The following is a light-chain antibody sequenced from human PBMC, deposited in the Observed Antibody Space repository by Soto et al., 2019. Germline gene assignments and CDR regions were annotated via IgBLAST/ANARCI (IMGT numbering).Light chain of an antibody. Sequence: QSALTQPASVSGSPGQSITISCTGTSSDVGSYNLVSWYQQHPGKAPKLMIYEGSKRPSGVSNRFSGSKSGNTASLTISGLQADDEADYYCCSYAGSSTFYVFGTGTKLTVL. V-gene: IGLV2-23*01. CDR2: EGS. J-gene: IGLJ1*01. CDR3: CSYAGSSTFYV. CDR1: SSDVGSYNL.